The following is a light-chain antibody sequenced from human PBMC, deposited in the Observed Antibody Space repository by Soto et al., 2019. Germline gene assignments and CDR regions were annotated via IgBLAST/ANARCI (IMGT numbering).Light chain of an antibody. CDR2: DAS. Sequence: EVVLTQSPATLSLSPGERATLSCTASQSVTTYLAWYQQKPGQAPRLLIYDASTRATGIPARFSGSGSGTDFTLTISSLEPEDLAVYYCQQRSNWPPGVTFGPGTKVDIK. CDR1: QSVTTY. J-gene: IGKJ3*01. V-gene: IGKV3-11*01. CDR3: QQRSNWPPGVT.